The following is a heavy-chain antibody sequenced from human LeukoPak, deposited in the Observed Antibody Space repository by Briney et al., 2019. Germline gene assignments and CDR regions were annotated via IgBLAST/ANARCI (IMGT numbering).Heavy chain of an antibody. CDR3: ARGPVGAT. CDR1: GFTFNIYW. Sequence: GGSLRLSCAASGFTFNIYWMSWVRQAPGKGLEWVANIKQDESEKYYVDSVKGRFTISRDNAKNSLYLQMNSLRAEDTAVYYCARGPVGATWGQGTLVTVSS. V-gene: IGHV3-7*01. CDR2: IKQDESEK. D-gene: IGHD1-26*01. J-gene: IGHJ1*01.